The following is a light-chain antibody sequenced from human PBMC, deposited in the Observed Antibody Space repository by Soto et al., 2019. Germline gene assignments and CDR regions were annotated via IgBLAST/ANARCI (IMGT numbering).Light chain of an antibody. CDR1: SSDVGGYNY. J-gene: IGLJ2*01. CDR2: EVS. CDR3: SSYTSSSPVV. V-gene: IGLV2-14*01. Sequence: QSALTQPASVSGSPGQSITISCTGTSSDVGGYNYVSSYQQHPGKAPKLMIYEVSNRPSGVSNRFSGSKSGNTASLTISGLQAEDEADYYCSSYTSSSPVVFGGGTKLTVL.